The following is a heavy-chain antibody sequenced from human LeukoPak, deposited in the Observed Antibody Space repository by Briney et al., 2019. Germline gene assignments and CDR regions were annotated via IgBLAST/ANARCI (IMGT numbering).Heavy chain of an antibody. V-gene: IGHV3-21*01. Sequence: GGSLRLSCAASGFTFSSYSMNWVRQAPGKGLEWVSSISSSGSYIYYADSVKGRFTISRDNAKNSLYLQMNSLRAEDTAVYYCARDYYDSSGFEGGLDYWGQGTLVTVSS. CDR3: ARDYYDSSGFEGGLDY. CDR2: ISSSGSYI. D-gene: IGHD3-22*01. CDR1: GFTFSSYS. J-gene: IGHJ4*02.